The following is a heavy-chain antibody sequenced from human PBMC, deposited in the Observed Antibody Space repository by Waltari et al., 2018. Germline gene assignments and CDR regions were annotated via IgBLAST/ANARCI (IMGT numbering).Heavy chain of an antibody. CDR1: GGSISSHY. V-gene: IGHV4-59*11. CDR3: ARSRSGYDLRTFDY. CDR2: IYYSGST. D-gene: IGHD5-12*01. J-gene: IGHJ4*02. Sequence: QVQLQESGPGLVKPSETLSLTCTVSGGSISSHYWSWIRQPPGKGLEWIGYIYYSGSTNYNPSLKSRVTISVDTSKNQFSLKLSSVTAADTAVYYCARSRSGYDLRTFDYWGQGTLVTVSS.